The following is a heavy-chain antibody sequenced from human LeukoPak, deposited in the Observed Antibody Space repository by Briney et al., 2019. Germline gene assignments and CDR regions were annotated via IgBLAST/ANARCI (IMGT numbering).Heavy chain of an antibody. CDR1: GYPFTTCD. D-gene: IGHD1-14*01. Sequence: ASVRVSCKASGYPFTTCDINWVRKATGQGLEWMGWMNPSSGYTGYSQKFQGRVTMTRNTSITTAYRELSSLRSEDTGVYYCARISDHNWYFDLWGRGTLVTVSS. CDR3: ARISDHNWYFDL. V-gene: IGHV1-8*01. CDR2: MNPSSGYT. J-gene: IGHJ2*01.